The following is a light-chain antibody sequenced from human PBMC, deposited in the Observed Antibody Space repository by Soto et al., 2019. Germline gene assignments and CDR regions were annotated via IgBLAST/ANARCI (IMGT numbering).Light chain of an antibody. J-gene: IGKJ1*01. Sequence: EIVLTQSPGTLSLSPGERATLSCRASQSVSDLYLAWYQQKPGQAPRLLIYGASSRASGIPDRFSGRGAGTDVPLTISRLEHVDFAVYSCQYGTTVWTFGQGTKVEI. CDR3: QYGTTVWT. CDR2: GAS. CDR1: QSVSDLY. V-gene: IGKV3D-20*02.